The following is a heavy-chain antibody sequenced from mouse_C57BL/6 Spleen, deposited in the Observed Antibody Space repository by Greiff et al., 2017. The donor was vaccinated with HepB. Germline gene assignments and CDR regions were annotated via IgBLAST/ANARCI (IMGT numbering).Heavy chain of an antibody. J-gene: IGHJ1*03. D-gene: IGHD1-1*01. CDR1: GFNIKDYY. CDR2: IDPEDGDT. V-gene: IGHV14-1*01. Sequence: EVKLMESGAELVRPGASVKLSCTASGFNIKDYYMHWVKQRPEQCLEWIGRIDPEDGDTEYAPKFQGKATMTADTSSSTAYLQRSSLTSEDTAVYYCSIGSRTWYFDVWGTGTTVTVSS. CDR3: SIGSRTWYFDV.